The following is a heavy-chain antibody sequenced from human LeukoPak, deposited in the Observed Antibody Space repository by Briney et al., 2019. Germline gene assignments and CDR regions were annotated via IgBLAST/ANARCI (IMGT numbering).Heavy chain of an antibody. CDR1: GFTFDDYA. Sequence: GGSLRLSCAASGFTFDDYAMHWVRQAPGKGLEWVSGISWNSGSIGYADSVKGRFTISRDNAKNSLYLQMNSLRAEDTALYYCAKAVVGATYDAFDIWGQGTMVTVSS. J-gene: IGHJ3*02. CDR3: AKAVVGATYDAFDI. D-gene: IGHD1-26*01. V-gene: IGHV3-9*01. CDR2: ISWNSGSI.